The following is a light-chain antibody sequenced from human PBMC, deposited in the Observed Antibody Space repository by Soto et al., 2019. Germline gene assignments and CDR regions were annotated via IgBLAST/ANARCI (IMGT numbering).Light chain of an antibody. V-gene: IGKV1-39*01. CDR2: AAS. CDR3: QQSHTAPRT. Sequence: DIQMTQSPSSLSASVGDRVTITYRASQSISNYLNWYQQKPGKAPKLLIYAASSLHSGVPSRFSGGGSGTDFTLTISSLQPEHFATYYCQQSHTAPRTFGQGTKLEI. CDR1: QSISNY. J-gene: IGKJ2*01.